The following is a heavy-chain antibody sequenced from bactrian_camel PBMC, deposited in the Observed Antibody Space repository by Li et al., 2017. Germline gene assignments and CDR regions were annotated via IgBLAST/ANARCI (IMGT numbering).Heavy chain of an antibody. CDR2: IEPDHEGGNS. Sequence: HVQLVESGGGLVQPGGSLRLSCDASGFTFSSYNMLWIRQAPGKGLEWGSSIEPDHEGGNSYYSESVEGRFTISRDNRKNIMYLDMNNLRPEDTALYYCASSLKDWGQGTQVTVS. J-gene: IGHJ4*01. V-gene: IGHV3-2*01. D-gene: IGHD6*01. CDR3: ASSLKD. CDR1: GFTFSSYN.